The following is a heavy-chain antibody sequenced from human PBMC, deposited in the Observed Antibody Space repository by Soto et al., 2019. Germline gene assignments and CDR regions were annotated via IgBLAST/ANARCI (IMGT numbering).Heavy chain of an antibody. CDR3: ARGETGYCSSTSCPYNWFDP. D-gene: IGHD2-2*01. CDR2: IYYSGST. J-gene: IGHJ5*02. CDR1: GGSISSYY. V-gene: IGHV4-59*01. Sequence: PSETLSLTCTVSGGSISSYYWSWIRQPPGKGLEWIGYIYYSGSTNYNPSLKSRVTISVDTSKNQFSLKLSSVTAADTAVYYCARGETGYCSSTSCPYNWFDPWGQGTLVTVSS.